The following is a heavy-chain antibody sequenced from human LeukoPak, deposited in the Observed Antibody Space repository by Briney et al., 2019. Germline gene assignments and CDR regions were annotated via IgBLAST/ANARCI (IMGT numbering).Heavy chain of an antibody. J-gene: IGHJ6*02. CDR1: GFTFSSYA. Sequence: SGRYLRLSCAASGFTFSSYAMHWVRQAPGKGLGWGVVISYDGSNKYYEDSVKGRFTSSRDNSKNTLYLQMNSLRAEDTAVYYWAREHGVRGGGPYYYYGMDVWGQGTTVTVSS. CDR2: ISYDGSNK. V-gene: IGHV3-30*04. CDR3: AREHGVRGGGPYYYYGMDV. D-gene: IGHD3-10*01.